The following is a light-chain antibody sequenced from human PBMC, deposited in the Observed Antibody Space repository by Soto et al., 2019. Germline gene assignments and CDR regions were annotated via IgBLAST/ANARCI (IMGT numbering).Light chain of an antibody. J-gene: IGLJ1*01. CDR2: EVS. CDR3: SSYTSSSNYV. Sequence: QSVLTQPASVSGSPGQSITISCTGTSSDVGGYNYVTWYQQHPGKAPKLMIYEVSNRPSGVSNRFSGSQSGNTASLTISGLQAEDEADYYCSSYTSSSNYVFGTGTRSPS. CDR1: SSDVGGYNY. V-gene: IGLV2-14*01.